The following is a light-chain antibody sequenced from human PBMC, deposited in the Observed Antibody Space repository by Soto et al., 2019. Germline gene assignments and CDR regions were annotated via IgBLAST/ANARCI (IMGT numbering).Light chain of an antibody. CDR2: KAS. V-gene: IGKV1-5*03. Sequence: DIQMTQSPSTLSASVGGRVTITCRASQSIDINLAWYQQKPGKAPNLLIYKASSLESGVPSRFSGSGSGTEFTLTISSLQPDDFATYYCQQYQHKSYPYTFGQGTKLEIK. CDR3: QQYQHKSYPYT. J-gene: IGKJ2*01. CDR1: QSIDIN.